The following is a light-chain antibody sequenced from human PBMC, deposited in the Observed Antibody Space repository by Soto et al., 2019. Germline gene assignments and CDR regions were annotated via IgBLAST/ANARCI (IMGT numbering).Light chain of an antibody. CDR2: GAS. CDR1: QSISRH. J-gene: IGKJ2*01. V-gene: IGKV1-33*01. CDR3: QQYDHPPYT. Sequence: DIHMTQSPSSLSPSVGDRVTLTCRASQSISRHLNWYQQKAGRAPRLLIYGASNLQSGVPSRFSGSGSGTDFSLTVDSLQPEDTATYYCQQYDHPPYTFGQGTKLEIK.